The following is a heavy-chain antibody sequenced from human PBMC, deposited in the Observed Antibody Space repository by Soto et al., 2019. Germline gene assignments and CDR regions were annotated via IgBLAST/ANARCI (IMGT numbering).Heavy chain of an antibody. CDR2: IYYGGST. CDR1: GGSISSYY. J-gene: IGHJ4*02. CDR3: AREWWSGSLIGGSL. D-gene: IGHD3-3*01. Sequence: NPSETLSLTCTVSGGSISSYYWSWIRQPPGKGLEWIGYIYYGGSTNYNPSLKSRVTISVDTSKKQFSLNLTFVTAADTAVYYCAREWWSGSLIGGSLGGEGTLVTVYS. V-gene: IGHV4-59*12.